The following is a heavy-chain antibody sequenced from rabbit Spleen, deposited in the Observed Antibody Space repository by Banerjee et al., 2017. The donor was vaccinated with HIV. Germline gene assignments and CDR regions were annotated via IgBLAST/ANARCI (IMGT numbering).Heavy chain of an antibody. D-gene: IGHD8-1*01. CDR1: GLDFSSSYW. CDR2: IDVSKSGTP. Sequence: QEQLEESGGDLVKPGASLTLTCKASGLDFSSSYWICWVRQAPGKGLEWIACIDVSKSGTPYYATWAKGRFTISKTSSTTVTLQMTSLTAADTATYFCARDTGSSFSTYGMDLWGPGTLVTVS. CDR3: ARDTGSSFSTYGMDL. V-gene: IGHV1S45*01. J-gene: IGHJ6*01.